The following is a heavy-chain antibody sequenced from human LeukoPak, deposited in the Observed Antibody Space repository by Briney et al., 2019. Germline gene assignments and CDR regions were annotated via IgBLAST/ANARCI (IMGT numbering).Heavy chain of an antibody. CDR1: GFTFSSYW. J-gene: IGHJ6*03. V-gene: IGHV3-30*02. CDR2: IQYDRTNE. Sequence: GGSLRLSCAASGFTFSSYWMHWVRQAPGKGLVWVAYIQYDRTNEQYAHSVKGRFRISRDNSNNILYLQMNSLRTEDTAVYYCAKDRCSNGIGCYYYYMEVWGKGTTVTISS. D-gene: IGHD2-8*01. CDR3: AKDRCSNGIGCYYYYMEV.